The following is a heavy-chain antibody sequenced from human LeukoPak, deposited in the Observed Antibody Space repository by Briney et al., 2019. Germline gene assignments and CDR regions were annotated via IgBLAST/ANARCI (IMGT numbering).Heavy chain of an antibody. J-gene: IGHJ4*02. CDR1: GFSFSDFA. V-gene: IGHV3-23*01. Sequence: SGGSLRLSCKASGFSFSDFAMTWVRQAPGKGLEWVSTMSGRGDSTYYADSVKGRFTVSRDNSDNTLYLHMNSLRAEDTAVYFCANPDSSGFYFSMRFDFWGQGTLVTASS. CDR3: ANPDSSGFYFSMRFDF. D-gene: IGHD3-22*01. CDR2: MSGRGDST.